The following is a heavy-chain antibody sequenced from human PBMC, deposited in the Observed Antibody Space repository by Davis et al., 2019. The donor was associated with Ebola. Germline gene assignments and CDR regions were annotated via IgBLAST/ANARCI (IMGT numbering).Heavy chain of an antibody. D-gene: IGHD1-26*01. Sequence: GESLKISCAASGFTFSSYWMSWVRQAPGKGLEWVANIKQDGSEKYYVDSVKGRFTISRDNAKNSLYLQMNSLRAEDTAVYYCARAGVGPRKGHYYYGMDVWGQGTTVTVSS. J-gene: IGHJ6*02. CDR1: GFTFSSYW. CDR3: ARAGVGPRKGHYYYGMDV. V-gene: IGHV3-7*01. CDR2: IKQDGSEK.